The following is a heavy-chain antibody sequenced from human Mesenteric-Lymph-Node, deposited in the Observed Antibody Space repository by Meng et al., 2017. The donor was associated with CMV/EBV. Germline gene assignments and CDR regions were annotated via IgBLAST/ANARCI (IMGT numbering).Heavy chain of an antibody. CDR1: GGTFSSYA. V-gene: IGHV1-69*10. Sequence: SVKVSCKASGGTFSSYAISWVRQAPGQGLEWMGGIIPILGIANYAQKFQGRVTITADKSTSTAYMELSSLRSEDTAVYYCASPVSQLLWFGELQLWGQGTLVTVSS. CDR3: ASPVSQLLWFGELQL. J-gene: IGHJ4*02. D-gene: IGHD3-10*01. CDR2: IIPILGIA.